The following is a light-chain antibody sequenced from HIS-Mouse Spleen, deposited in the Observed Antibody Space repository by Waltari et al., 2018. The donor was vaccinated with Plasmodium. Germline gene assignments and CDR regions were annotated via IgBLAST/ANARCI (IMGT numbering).Light chain of an antibody. Sequence: SYELTQPPSVSVSPGQTARITCSGDALPKQYAYWYQQKPGQAPVLVIYQDSERPSGIPERFSGSSSGTTVTLTISGVQAEDEADYYCQSADSSGTPNWVFGGGTKLTVL. V-gene: IGLV3-25*03. J-gene: IGLJ3*02. CDR1: ALPKQY. CDR3: QSADSSGTPNWV. CDR2: QDS.